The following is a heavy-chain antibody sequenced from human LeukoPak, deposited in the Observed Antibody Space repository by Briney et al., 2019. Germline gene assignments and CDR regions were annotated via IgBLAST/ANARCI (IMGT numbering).Heavy chain of an antibody. Sequence: SETLSLTCTVSGGSISSRSYYWGWIRQPPGEGLEWIGGIYYSGSTYYNPSLKSRVTISVDTSRNQFSLKLSSVTAADTAVYYCATRPYYYDSSGYYYEGSWFDPWGQGTLVTVSS. J-gene: IGHJ5*02. CDR1: GGSISSRSYY. V-gene: IGHV4-39*01. D-gene: IGHD3-22*01. CDR3: ATRPYYYDSSGYYYEGSWFDP. CDR2: IYYSGST.